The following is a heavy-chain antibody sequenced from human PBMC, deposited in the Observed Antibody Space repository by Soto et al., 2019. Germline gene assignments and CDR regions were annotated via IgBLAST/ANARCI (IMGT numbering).Heavy chain of an antibody. CDR3: ARRGLLWFGELSPFDYYYGMEV. Sequence: SVKIACKAPVYPLTSYDINWVRQATGQGLEWMGWMNPNSGNTGYAQKFQGRVTMTRNTSISTAYMELSSLRSEETAVYYCARRGLLWFGELSPFDYYYGMEVWGQGTTVTVSS. D-gene: IGHD3-10*01. CDR1: VYPLTSYD. CDR2: MNPNSGNT. V-gene: IGHV1-8*01. J-gene: IGHJ6*02.